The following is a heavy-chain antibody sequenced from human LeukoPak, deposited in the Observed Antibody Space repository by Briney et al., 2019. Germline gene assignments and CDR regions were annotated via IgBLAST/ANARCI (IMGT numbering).Heavy chain of an antibody. CDR2: IYYSGST. D-gene: IGHD6-13*01. J-gene: IGHJ4*02. Sequence: KSSETLSLTCTVSGYSISSYYWSWIRQPPGKGLEWIGYIYYSGSTNYNPSLKSRVTISVDTSKNQFSLKLSSVTAADTAVYYCARCPYSSSWSPGSPYYFDYWGQGTLVTVSS. V-gene: IGHV4-59*01. CDR3: ARCPYSSSWSPGSPYYFDY. CDR1: GYSISSYY.